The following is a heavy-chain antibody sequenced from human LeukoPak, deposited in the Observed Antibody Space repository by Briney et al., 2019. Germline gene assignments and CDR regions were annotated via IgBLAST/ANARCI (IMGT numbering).Heavy chain of an antibody. CDR1: DGSITNGD. J-gene: IGHJ4*02. CDR3: ARGYGDFRVEGRYFHS. Sequence: PSETLSLTCTVSDGSITNGDWSWVRQPPGKGLEFLGHVHYSGTANYKPSLRSRVTISIATSKQQFFLKLKSVTAADTAVYYCARGYGDFRVEGRYFHSWGQGTLVTVSS. V-gene: IGHV4-59*01. CDR2: VHYSGTA. D-gene: IGHD4-17*01.